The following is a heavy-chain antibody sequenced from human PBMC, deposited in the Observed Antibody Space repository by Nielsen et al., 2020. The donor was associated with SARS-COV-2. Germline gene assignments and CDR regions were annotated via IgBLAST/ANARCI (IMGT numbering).Heavy chain of an antibody. J-gene: IGHJ4*02. Sequence: SETLSLTCIVSGGSISTGSHYWSWIRQPPGKGLEWIGYIFYRGNTNYNPSLKSRVSISADTSTGTAYLQWRSLRASDTAVYYCARAPTGTSSPYHFDQWGQGTRVTVSS. V-gene: IGHV4-61*01. CDR2: IFYRGNT. D-gene: IGHD1-1*01. CDR1: GGSISTGSHY. CDR3: ARAPTGTSSPYHFDQ.